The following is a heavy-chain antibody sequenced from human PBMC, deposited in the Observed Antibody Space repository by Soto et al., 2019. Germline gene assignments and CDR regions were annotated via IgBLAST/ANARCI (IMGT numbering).Heavy chain of an antibody. Sequence: PGGSLRLSCAASGFTFSSYAMSWVRQAPGKGLEWVSAISGSGGSTYYADSVKGRFTISRDNSKNTLYLQMNSLRAEDTAVYYCAKIAYDFWSGYYMSDQQYYYYMDVWGKGTTVTVSS. J-gene: IGHJ6*03. V-gene: IGHV3-23*01. D-gene: IGHD3-3*01. CDR1: GFTFSSYA. CDR3: AKIAYDFWSGYYMSDQQYYYYMDV. CDR2: ISGSGGST.